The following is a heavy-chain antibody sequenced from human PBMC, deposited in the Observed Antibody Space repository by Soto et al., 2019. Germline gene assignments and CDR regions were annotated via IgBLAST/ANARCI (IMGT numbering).Heavy chain of an antibody. J-gene: IGHJ4*02. D-gene: IGHD7-27*01. Sequence: GGSLRLSCTAYGFNFSNNAMSWVRQAPGKGLEWVSNISRGGSGTYYGDSVKGRFTISRDNSKNSLYLQMNSLRAEDTAVYYCARDLGHRHFDYWGQGTLVTVSS. CDR3: ARDLGHRHFDY. V-gene: IGHV3-23*01. CDR1: GFNFSNNA. CDR2: ISRGGSGT.